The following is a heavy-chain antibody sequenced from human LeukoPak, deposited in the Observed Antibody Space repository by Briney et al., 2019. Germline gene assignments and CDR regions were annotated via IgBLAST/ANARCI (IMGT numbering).Heavy chain of an antibody. Sequence: PSETLSLTCAVYGGSFSGYYWSWIRQPPGKGLEWIGEINHSGSTNYNPSLKSRVTISVDTSKNQFSLKLSSVTAADTAVYYCARRRGYSYGYFTPRFDYWGQGTLVTVSS. CDR3: ARRRGYSYGYFTPRFDY. D-gene: IGHD5-18*01. CDR2: INHSGST. CDR1: GGSFSGYY. J-gene: IGHJ4*02. V-gene: IGHV4-34*01.